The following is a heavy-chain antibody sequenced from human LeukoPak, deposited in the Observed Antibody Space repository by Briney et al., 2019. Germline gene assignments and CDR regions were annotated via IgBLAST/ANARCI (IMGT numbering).Heavy chain of an antibody. V-gene: IGHV1-69*05. CDR3: ARALYDSSGYYHYFFDY. Sequence: SVKVSCKASGGTFSSYAISWVRQAPGQGLEWMGGIIPIFGTASYAQKFQGRVTITTDESTSTAYVELSSLRSEDTAVYYCARALYDSSGYYHYFFDYWGQGTLVTVSS. CDR1: GGTFSSYA. D-gene: IGHD3-22*01. CDR2: IIPIFGTA. J-gene: IGHJ4*02.